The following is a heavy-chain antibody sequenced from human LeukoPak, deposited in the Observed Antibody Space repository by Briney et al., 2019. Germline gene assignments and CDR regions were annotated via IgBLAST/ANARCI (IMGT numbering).Heavy chain of an antibody. Sequence: KPSETLSLTCTVSGGSISSYYWSWIRQPPGKGLEWIGYIYYSGSTNYNPSLKSRVTISVATSKNQFSLKLSSVTAADTAVYYCARGPYNDYGGNTLDYWGQGTLVTVSS. CDR1: GGSISSYY. V-gene: IGHV4-59*01. J-gene: IGHJ4*02. D-gene: IGHD4-23*01. CDR3: ARGPYNDYGGNTLDY. CDR2: IYYSGST.